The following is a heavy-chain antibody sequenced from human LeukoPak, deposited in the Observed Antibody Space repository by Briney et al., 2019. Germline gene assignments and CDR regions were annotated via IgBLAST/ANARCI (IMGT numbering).Heavy chain of an antibody. Sequence: GGSLRLSCAASGFTFSDYPMTRVRQAPGKGLEWVSTLSSAGGSTYYADSVKGRLTISRDNSRDILYLQIDSLGAEDTAVYYCARGYTSGRVDYWGQGTLVTVSS. CDR1: GFTFSDYP. J-gene: IGHJ4*02. V-gene: IGHV3-23*01. CDR3: ARGYTSGRVDY. D-gene: IGHD6-25*01. CDR2: LSSAGGST.